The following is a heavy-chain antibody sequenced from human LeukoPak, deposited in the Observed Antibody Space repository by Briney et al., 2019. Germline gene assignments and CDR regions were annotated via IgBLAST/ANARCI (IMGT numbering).Heavy chain of an antibody. Sequence: ASVKVSCKASGYTFTSYGISWVRQAPGQGLEWMGWISAYNGNTNYAQKLQGRVTMTTDTSTSTAYMELRSLRSDDTAVYYCAREWYCSGGSCYGGWFDPWGQGTLVTVSS. CDR3: AREWYCSGGSCYGGWFDP. J-gene: IGHJ5*02. D-gene: IGHD2-15*01. CDR2: ISAYNGNT. V-gene: IGHV1-18*01. CDR1: GYTFTSYG.